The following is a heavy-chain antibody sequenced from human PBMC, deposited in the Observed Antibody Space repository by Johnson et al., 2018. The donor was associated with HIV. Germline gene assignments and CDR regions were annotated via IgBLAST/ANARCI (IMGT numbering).Heavy chain of an antibody. CDR1: GFTVSSNY. Sequence: VQLVESGGGLVQPGGSLRLSCAASGFTVSSNYMSWVRQAPGKGLEWVSVIYSGGSTYYADSVKGRFTISRDNSKNTVYLQMNSLRVEDTAVYYCAKSPGKDHGGNSGGFDIWGQGTMVTVSS. CDR2: IYSGGST. CDR3: AKSPGKDHGGNSGGFDI. D-gene: IGHD4/OR15-4a*01. J-gene: IGHJ3*02. V-gene: IGHV3-66*01.